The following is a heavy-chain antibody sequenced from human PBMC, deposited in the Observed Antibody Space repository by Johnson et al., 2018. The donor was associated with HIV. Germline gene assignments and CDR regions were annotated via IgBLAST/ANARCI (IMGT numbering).Heavy chain of an antibody. CDR3: AKVMHGYSYGYMNHDAFDI. Sequence: VQLVESGGGVVRPGGSLRLSCAASGFTFSSYDMHWVRQATGKGLEWVSAIGTAGDTYYPGSVKGRFTISRENAKNSLYLQMNSLRAGDTAVYYCAKVMHGYSYGYMNHDAFDIWGQGTMVTVSS. V-gene: IGHV3-13*01. J-gene: IGHJ3*02. CDR1: GFTFSSYD. CDR2: IGTAGDT. D-gene: IGHD5-18*01.